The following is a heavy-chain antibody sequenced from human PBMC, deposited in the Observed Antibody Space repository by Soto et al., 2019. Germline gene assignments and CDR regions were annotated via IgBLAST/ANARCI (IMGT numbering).Heavy chain of an antibody. D-gene: IGHD3-9*01. V-gene: IGHV4-59*01. J-gene: IGHJ4*02. CDR1: GGSISSYY. CDR2: IYYSGST. CDR3: ARGWILRLGQSHFDY. Sequence: PSETLSLTCTVSGGSISSYYWSWIRQPPGKGLEWIGYIYYSGSTNYNPSLKSRDTISVDTSKNQFSLKLSSVTAADTAVYYCARGWILRLGQSHFDYWGQGTLVTVTS.